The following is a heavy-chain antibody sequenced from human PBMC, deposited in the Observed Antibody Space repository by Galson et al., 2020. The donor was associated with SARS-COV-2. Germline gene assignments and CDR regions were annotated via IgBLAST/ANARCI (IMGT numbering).Heavy chain of an antibody. Sequence: SETLSLTCTVSGGSISSYYWSWIRQPPGKGLEWIGYIYYSGSTNYNPSLKSRVTISVDTSKNQCSLKLSSVTAADTAVYYCARQEYSSSSVGAFDIWGQGTMVTVSS. V-gene: IGHV4-59*08. CDR3: ARQEYSSSSVGAFDI. D-gene: IGHD6-6*01. CDR1: GGSISSYY. CDR2: IYYSGST. J-gene: IGHJ3*02.